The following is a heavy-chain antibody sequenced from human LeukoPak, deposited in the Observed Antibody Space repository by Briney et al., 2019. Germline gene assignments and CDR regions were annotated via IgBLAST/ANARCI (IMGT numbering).Heavy chain of an antibody. J-gene: IGHJ4*02. CDR3: ARAIGDTAMGECYFDY. CDR2: IIPIFGTA. Sequence: ASVKVSSKASGGTFSSYAISWVRQAPGQGLEWMGGIIPIFGTADYAQKFQGRVTITTDESTSTAYMELSSLRSEDTAVYYCARAIGDTAMGECYFDYWGQGTLVTVSS. V-gene: IGHV1-69*05. CDR1: GGTFSSYA. D-gene: IGHD5-18*01.